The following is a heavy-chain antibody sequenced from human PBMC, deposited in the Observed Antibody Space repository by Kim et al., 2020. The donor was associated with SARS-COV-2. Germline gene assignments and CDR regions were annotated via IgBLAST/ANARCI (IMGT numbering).Heavy chain of an antibody. D-gene: IGHD2-8*01. Sequence: DGGTTDYEAPVKGRFTISRDESKNTLYLQMNSLKIEDTAVYYCTTSLSADVWGKGTTVTVSS. V-gene: IGHV3-15*01. CDR3: TTSLSADV. CDR2: DGGTT. J-gene: IGHJ6*04.